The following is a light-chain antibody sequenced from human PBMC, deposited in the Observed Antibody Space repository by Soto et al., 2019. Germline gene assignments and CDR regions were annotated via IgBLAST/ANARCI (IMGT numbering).Light chain of an antibody. CDR3: LQLFMYPPT. CDR1: QGILNN. V-gene: IGKV1-9*01. Sequence: IQLTQSPSSLSASLGDRVTITCRASQGILNNLAWYQQKPGKAPKLLIYGASTLQSGVPSMFGGSGSGTDFTLTVSSLQPEDFAIYYCLQLFMYPPTFGPGTKVDIK. CDR2: GAS. J-gene: IGKJ3*01.